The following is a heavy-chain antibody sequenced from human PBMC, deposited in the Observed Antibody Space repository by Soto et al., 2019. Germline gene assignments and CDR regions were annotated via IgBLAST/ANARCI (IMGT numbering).Heavy chain of an antibody. CDR3: AKDPHYYDSSGNRDY. J-gene: IGHJ4*02. CDR2: ISGSGGST. D-gene: IGHD3-22*01. V-gene: IGHV3-23*01. CDR1: GFTFSSYA. Sequence: GGSLRLSCAASGFTFSSYAMSWVRQAPGKGLEWVSAISGSGGSTYYADSVKGRFTISRDNSKNTLYLQMNSLRAEDTAVYYCAKDPHYYDSSGNRDYWGQGTLVTVSS.